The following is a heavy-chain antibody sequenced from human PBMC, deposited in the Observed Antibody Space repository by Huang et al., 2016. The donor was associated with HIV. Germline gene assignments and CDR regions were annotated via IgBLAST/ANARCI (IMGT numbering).Heavy chain of an antibody. V-gene: IGHV3-48*01. CDR3: ARFGSYYYCSGSYLDAFDI. J-gene: IGHJ3*02. D-gene: IGHD3-10*01. CDR2: ITSSIGSS. Sequence: EVPLMESGGGLVQPGWSLRLSCAAFGFTLSTYNMKWVRQATVKGMECVYYITSSIGSSYYADSVKGRFTNSRDKAKNSLYRQMNSLGAEETAVYYCARFGSYYYCSGSYLDAFDIWGQGTMVTVSS. CDR1: GFTLSTYN.